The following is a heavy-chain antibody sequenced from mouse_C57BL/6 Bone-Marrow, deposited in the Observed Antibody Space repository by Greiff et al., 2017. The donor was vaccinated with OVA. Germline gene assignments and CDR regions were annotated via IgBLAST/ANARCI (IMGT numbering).Heavy chain of an antibody. CDR3: ARSYYSNYDAMDY. J-gene: IGHJ4*01. CDR1: GYTFTNYW. Sequence: QVQLQQSGTELVKPGASVKLSCKASGYTFTNYWMHWVKQRPGQGLEWIGNINPSNGGTSYNEKFKSKATLTVDKSSSTAYMQLSSLTSEDSAVYYGARSYYSNYDAMDYWGQGTSVTVSS. D-gene: IGHD2-5*01. CDR2: INPSNGGT. V-gene: IGHV1-53*01.